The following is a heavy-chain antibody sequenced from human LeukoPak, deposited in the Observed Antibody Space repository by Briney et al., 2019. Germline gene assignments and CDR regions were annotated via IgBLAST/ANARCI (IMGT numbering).Heavy chain of an antibody. CDR1: GYTFTSYG. J-gene: IGHJ4*02. Sequence: ASVKVPXKASGYTFTSYGISWLRPAPGQGREWIGWISAYNGNTNYAQKLQGRVTMTTNTSTSTAYMELRSLRSDDTAVYYCARDATLVPAAIHPFDYWGQGTLVTVSS. CDR3: ARDATLVPAAIHPFDY. CDR2: ISAYNGNT. D-gene: IGHD2-2*02. V-gene: IGHV1-18*01.